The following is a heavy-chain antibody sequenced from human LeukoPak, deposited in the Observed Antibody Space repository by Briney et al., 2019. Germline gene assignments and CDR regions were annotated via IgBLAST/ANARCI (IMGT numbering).Heavy chain of an antibody. J-gene: IGHJ4*02. CDR1: GGSISSYY. D-gene: IGHD5-18*01. V-gene: IGHV4-59*01. Sequence: SETLSLTCTVSGGSISSYYWSWIRQPPGKGLEWIGYVYYNGGTNYNPSLRSRVTISVDTSKNHFSLRLSSVTAADTAMYYCARAGGVDTAMDANFDYWGQGTLVTVSS. CDR2: VYYNGGT. CDR3: ARAGGVDTAMDANFDY.